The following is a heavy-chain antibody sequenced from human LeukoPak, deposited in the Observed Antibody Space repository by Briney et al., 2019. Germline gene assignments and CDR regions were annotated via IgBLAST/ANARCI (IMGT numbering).Heavy chain of an antibody. CDR2: ISGSGDTT. CDR3: AKGQDIVVVPAAMQAFDI. V-gene: IGHV3-23*01. CDR1: GFTFRSYA. J-gene: IGHJ3*02. D-gene: IGHD2-2*01. Sequence: GGSLRLSCVASGFTFRSYAMSWVRQAPGKGLEWVSSISGSGDTTYNADSVKGRFTISRDNSKNTLYLQMNSLRAEDTAVYYCAKGQDIVVVPAAMQAFDIWGQGTMVTVSS.